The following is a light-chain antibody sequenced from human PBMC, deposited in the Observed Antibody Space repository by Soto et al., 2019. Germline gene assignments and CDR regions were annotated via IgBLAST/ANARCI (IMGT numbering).Light chain of an antibody. Sequence: EIALTPSPGTLSLFPGAKVTLSCRASQTVSSTYFAWYQQRPGQPPRLLIYGASRRAAGIPDRFSGSGSGTDFTLTISRLEPEDFAVYYCQQYGRSPTFGQGTRLENK. CDR2: GAS. V-gene: IGKV3-20*01. J-gene: IGKJ5*01. CDR3: QQYGRSPT. CDR1: QTVSSTY.